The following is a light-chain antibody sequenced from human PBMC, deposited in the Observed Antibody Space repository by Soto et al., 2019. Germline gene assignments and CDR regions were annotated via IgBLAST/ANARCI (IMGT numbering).Light chain of an antibody. CDR1: SIDVGGYNY. CDR3: SSYAGSKGV. CDR2: EVS. Sequence: SVLTQPPSAAGSPGQSVPISLPGNSIDVGGYNYVSWYQQHPGKAPKLMIYEVSKRPSGVPDRFSGSKSGNTASLTVSGLQAEDEADYYCSSYAGSKGVFVTGTKVTVL. J-gene: IGLJ1*01. V-gene: IGLV2-8*01.